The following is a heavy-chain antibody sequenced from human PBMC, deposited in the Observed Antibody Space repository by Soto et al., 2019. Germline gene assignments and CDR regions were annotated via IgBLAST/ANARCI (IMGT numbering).Heavy chain of an antibody. CDR3: ARELELTGYYYYGMDV. V-gene: IGHV1-18*04. J-gene: IGHJ6*02. CDR2: ISTYNGNT. D-gene: IGHD1-7*01. CDR1: GYTFTSYG. Sequence: QVQLVQSGAEVKKPGASVKVSCKASGYTFTSYGISWVRQAPGQGLEWMGWISTYNGNTNYAQKLQGRVTMTTDTSTSTAYMELRSLRSDDTAVYYCARELELTGYYYYGMDVWGQGTTVTVSS.